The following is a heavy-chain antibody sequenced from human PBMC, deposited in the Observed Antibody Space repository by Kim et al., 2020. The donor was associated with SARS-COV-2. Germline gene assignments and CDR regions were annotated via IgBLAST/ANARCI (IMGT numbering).Heavy chain of an antibody. CDR3: AKGYDSSGYLGPFDY. J-gene: IGHJ4*02. D-gene: IGHD3-22*01. CDR2: ISGSGGST. CDR1: GFTFSSYA. Sequence: GGSLRLSCAASGFTFSSYAMSWVRQAPGKGLEWVSAISGSGGSTYHADSVKGRFTISRDNSKNTLYLRMNSLRAEDTAVYYCAKGYDSSGYLGPFDYWGQGTLVTVSS. V-gene: IGHV3-23*01.